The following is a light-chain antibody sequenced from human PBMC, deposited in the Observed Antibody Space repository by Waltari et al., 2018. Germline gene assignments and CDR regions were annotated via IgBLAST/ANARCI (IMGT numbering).Light chain of an antibody. CDR2: DVN. CDR1: TSDIGGWDR. Sequence: QSALTQPPSVSGSPGQSVTISCPATTSDIGGWDRLSWYQQAPGSAPKLILFDVNNRPSGVPDRFSGSKSGNTASLTISGLQTEDEADYYCSSYTDNTVLFGGGTKLTVL. CDR3: SSYTDNTVL. V-gene: IGLV2-18*02. J-gene: IGLJ2*01.